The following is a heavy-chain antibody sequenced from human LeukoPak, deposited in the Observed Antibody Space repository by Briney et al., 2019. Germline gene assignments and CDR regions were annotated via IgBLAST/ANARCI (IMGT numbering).Heavy chain of an antibody. CDR1: GFTFSSYW. J-gene: IGHJ4*02. CDR3: ARGYFDWPGYGVDY. CDR2: INSDGSST. V-gene: IGHV3-74*01. Sequence: TGGSLRLSCAASGFTFSSYWMHWVRQAPGKGLVWVSRINSDGSSTSYADSVKGRFTISRDNAKNTLYLQMNSLRAEDTAVYYCARGYFDWPGYGVDYWGQGTLVTVSS. D-gene: IGHD3-9*01.